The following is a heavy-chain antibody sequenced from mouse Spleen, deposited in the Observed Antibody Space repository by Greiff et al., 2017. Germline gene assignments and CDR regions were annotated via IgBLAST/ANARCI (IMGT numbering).Heavy chain of an antibody. Sequence: VQLQESGPGLVQPSQSLSITCTVSGFSLTSYGVHWVRQSPGKGLEWLGVIWSGGSTDYNAAFISRLSISKDNSKSQVFLKMNSLQTDDTARYYCARNGDYGNYVGTYWGQGTLVTVSA. D-gene: IGHD2-1*01. CDR2: IWSGGST. CDR1: GFSLTSYG. J-gene: IGHJ3*01. CDR3: ARNGDYGNYVGTY. V-gene: IGHV2-4-1*01.